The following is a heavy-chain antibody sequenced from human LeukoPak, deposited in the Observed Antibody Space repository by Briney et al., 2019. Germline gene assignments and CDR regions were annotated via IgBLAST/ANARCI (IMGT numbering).Heavy chain of an antibody. CDR2: ISGSGSST. J-gene: IGHJ4*02. D-gene: IGHD3-16*01. CDR1: GFTFSSYD. CDR3: IPPNPVMASFDF. V-gene: IGHV3-23*01. Sequence: AGTLRLSCAASGFTFSSYDMSWVRQAPGKGLEWVSDISGSGSSTYYADPVKGRFTISRDNSKNTLYLQMNSLRAEDTAVYYCIPPNPVMASFDFWGQGTLVTVSS.